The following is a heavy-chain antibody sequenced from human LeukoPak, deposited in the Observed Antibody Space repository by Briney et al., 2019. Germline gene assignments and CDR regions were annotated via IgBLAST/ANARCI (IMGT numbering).Heavy chain of an antibody. D-gene: IGHD6-19*01. V-gene: IGHV4-39*07. CDR2: IYYSGST. CDR1: GGSISSSSYY. J-gene: IGHJ4*02. Sequence: SETLSLTCTVSGGSISSSSYYWGWIRQPPGKGLEWIGSIYYSGSTNYNPSLKSRVTISVDASKNQLSLRLSSVTAADTAVYYCARDSSGWYYFDYWGQGTLVTVSS. CDR3: ARDSSGWYYFDY.